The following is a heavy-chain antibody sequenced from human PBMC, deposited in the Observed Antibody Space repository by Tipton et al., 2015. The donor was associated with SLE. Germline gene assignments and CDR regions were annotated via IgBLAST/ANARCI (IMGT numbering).Heavy chain of an antibody. CDR1: GFTFSSYA. D-gene: IGHD3-10*01. Sequence: SLRLSCAASGFTFSSYAMIWVRQAPGKGLGWVSAVSGSGYSTYYADSVKGRFTISRDNSKNTLYLQMNSLRAEDTAVYYCAGRITMVQGVMVYWGQGTLVTVSS. CDR2: VSGSGYST. V-gene: IGHV3-23*01. J-gene: IGHJ4*02. CDR3: AGRITMVQGVMVY.